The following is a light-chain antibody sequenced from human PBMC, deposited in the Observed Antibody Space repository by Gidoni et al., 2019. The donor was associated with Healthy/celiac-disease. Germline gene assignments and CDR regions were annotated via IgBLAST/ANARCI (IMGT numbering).Light chain of an antibody. Sequence: DTVMTQSPLSLPVTPGEPASISCRSSQSLLHSNGYNYLDWYLQKPGQSPQLLIYLGSNRASGVPERFSGSGSGTDFTLKISRVEAEDVGVYYCMQALQTPPTFXXXTKVEIK. CDR1: QSLLHSNGYNY. V-gene: IGKV2-28*01. CDR2: LGS. J-gene: IGKJ1*01. CDR3: MQALQTPPT.